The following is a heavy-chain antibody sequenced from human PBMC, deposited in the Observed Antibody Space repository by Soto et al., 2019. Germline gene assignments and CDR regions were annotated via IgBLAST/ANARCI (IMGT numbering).Heavy chain of an antibody. CDR1: GFTFSSYD. V-gene: IGHV3-13*01. J-gene: IGHJ6*01. D-gene: IGHD3-16*01. CDR2: IGTAGDT. CDR3: ARAGGYANYYYYGMDV. Sequence: GGSLRLSCAASGFTFSSYDMHWVRQATGKGLEWVSAIGTAGDTYYPGSVKGRFTISRENAKNSLYLQMNSLRAGDTAVYYCARAGGYANYYYYGMDVWGQGTTVTVS.